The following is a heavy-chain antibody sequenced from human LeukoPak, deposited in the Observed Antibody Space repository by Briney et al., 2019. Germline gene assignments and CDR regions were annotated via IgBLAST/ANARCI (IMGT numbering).Heavy chain of an antibody. Sequence: ASVKVSCKPSGYRFNTYGTSWVRQAPGQGPEWMGWISPYNGDTKYAQKFQGRVTLTTDTSTSTVYMELRSLRSDDTAVFYCARERGGVGFKGDYWGQGTLVTVSS. CDR3: ARERGGVGFKGDY. V-gene: IGHV1-18*01. CDR2: ISPYNGDT. CDR1: GYRFNTYG. J-gene: IGHJ4*02. D-gene: IGHD2-15*01.